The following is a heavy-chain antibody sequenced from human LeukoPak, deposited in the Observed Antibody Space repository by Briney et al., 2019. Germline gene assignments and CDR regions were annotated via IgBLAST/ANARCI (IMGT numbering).Heavy chain of an antibody. V-gene: IGHV3-48*03. CDR2: ISSSGSTI. D-gene: IGHD3/OR15-3a*01. Sequence: GGSLRLSCAASGFTFSSYEMNWVRQAPGKGLEWVSYISSSGSTIYYADSVKGRFTISRDNAKNSLYLQMNSLRAEDKAVYYCARGPSSYVSWHDYWGQGTMVTVSS. J-gene: IGHJ4*02. CDR1: GFTFSSYE. CDR3: ARGPSSYVSWHDY.